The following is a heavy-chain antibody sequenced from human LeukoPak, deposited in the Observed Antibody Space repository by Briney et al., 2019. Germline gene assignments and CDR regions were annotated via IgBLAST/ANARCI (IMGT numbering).Heavy chain of an antibody. CDR2: INPNSGGT. V-gene: IGHV1-2*02. CDR3: ASNHLWFGDHAFDY. Sequence: GASVKVSCKASGYTFTSYYMHWVRQAPGQGLEWMGWINPNSGGTNYAQKFQGRVTMTRDTSISTAYMELNRLRSDDTAVYYCASNHLWFGDHAFDYWGQGTLVIVSS. D-gene: IGHD3-10*01. CDR1: GYTFTSYY. J-gene: IGHJ4*02.